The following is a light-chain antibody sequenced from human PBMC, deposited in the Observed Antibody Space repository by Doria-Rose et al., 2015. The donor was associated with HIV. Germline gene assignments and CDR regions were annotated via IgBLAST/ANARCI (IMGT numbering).Light chain of an antibody. CDR2: WAS. J-gene: IGKJ3*01. V-gene: IGKV4-1*01. CDR1: QSLLYTSKNY. Sequence: DIRVTQSPESLGMSLGERATLNCKSNQSLLYTSKNYLAWYQQKLGQPPKLLIYWASTRQSGVPARFSGSGSGTDFTLTISSLEAEDVAVYYCQQYYGTPSFGPGTTVDIK. CDR3: QQYYGTPS.